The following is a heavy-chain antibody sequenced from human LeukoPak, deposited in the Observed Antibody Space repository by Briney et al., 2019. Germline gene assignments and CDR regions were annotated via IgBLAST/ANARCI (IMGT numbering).Heavy chain of an antibody. V-gene: IGHV4-59*05. CDR3: ARHFSGLRYLNV. CDR1: GFTFSDYY. J-gene: IGHJ3*01. Sequence: GSLRLSCAASGFTFSDYYMSWIRQAPGKGLEWIGSLYSSGRTYYNPPLESRLTISLDTSKNQFSLELTSVTAADTAVYYCARHFSGLRYLNVWGQGTMVTVSS. CDR2: LYSSGRT. D-gene: IGHD3-3*02.